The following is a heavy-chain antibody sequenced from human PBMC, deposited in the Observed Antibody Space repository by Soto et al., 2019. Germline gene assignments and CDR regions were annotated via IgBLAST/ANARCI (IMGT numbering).Heavy chain of an antibody. CDR1: GDSFSSGGSY. CDR3: AKETWGSSAVY. CDR2: ISYSGRT. V-gene: IGHV4-31*03. Sequence: QVQLQESGPGLVKPSQTLSLTCTVSGDSFSSGGSYWTWIRQFPGKGLGWIGYISYSGRTSYNPSLKSRITISVDTSNNQSSLRLSFVTAADTAVYYCAKETWGSSAVYWGQGTLVTVSS. J-gene: IGHJ4*02. D-gene: IGHD6-6*01.